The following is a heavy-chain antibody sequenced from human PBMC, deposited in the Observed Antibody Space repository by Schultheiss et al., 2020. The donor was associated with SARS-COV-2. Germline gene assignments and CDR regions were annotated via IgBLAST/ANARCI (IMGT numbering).Heavy chain of an antibody. CDR3: ARHSGYDYSYYYYGMDV. CDR2: IWYDGDNK. Sequence: GGSLRLSCAASGFTFSRFGMHWVRQAPGKGLEWVAVIWYDGDNKYYMDSVKGRFTISRDNSKNTLYLQMNSLRVEDTAVYYCARHSGYDYSYYYYGMDVWGQGTTVTVSS. J-gene: IGHJ6*02. V-gene: IGHV3-33*01. CDR1: GFTFSRFG. D-gene: IGHD5-12*01.